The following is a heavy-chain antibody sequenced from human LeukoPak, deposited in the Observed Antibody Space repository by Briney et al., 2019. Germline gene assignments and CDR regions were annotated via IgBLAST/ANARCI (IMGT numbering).Heavy chain of an antibody. CDR2: IIPIFGTA. V-gene: IGHV1-69*05. J-gene: IGHJ3*02. CDR1: GGTFSSYA. CDR3: ASTITGTTGRAFDI. D-gene: IGHD1-20*01. Sequence: SVKVSCKASGGTFSSYAISWVRQAPGQGLEWMGGIIPIFGTANYAQKFQGRVTITTDETTSTAYMELSSLRSEDTAVYYCASTITGTTGRAFDIWGQGTMVTVSS.